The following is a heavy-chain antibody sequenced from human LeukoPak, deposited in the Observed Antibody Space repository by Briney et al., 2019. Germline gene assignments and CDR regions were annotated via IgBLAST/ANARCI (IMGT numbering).Heavy chain of an antibody. Sequence: TSETLCLTCTVSGGSISSYYWSWIRQPPGKGLEWIGYIYYSGSTNYNPSLKSRVTISVDTSKNQFSLKLSSVTAADTAVYYCARSCGGDCYTDYWGQGTLVTVSS. D-gene: IGHD2-21*02. J-gene: IGHJ4*02. CDR1: GGSISSYY. V-gene: IGHV4-59*01. CDR2: IYYSGST. CDR3: ARSCGGDCYTDY.